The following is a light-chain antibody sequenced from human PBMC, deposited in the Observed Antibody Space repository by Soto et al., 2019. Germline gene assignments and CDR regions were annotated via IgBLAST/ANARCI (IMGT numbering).Light chain of an antibody. Sequence: EIVLSQSPATLSSFPGDRVTLSCRASQAVNTRLAWYQHKPGQAPRLLIYLTSNRATGIPDRFSGSGSGTDFTLTISRLEPEDFAVYYCQQYGSSPGTFGQGTKVDI. CDR3: QQYGSSPGT. V-gene: IGKV3-20*01. CDR1: QAVNTR. J-gene: IGKJ1*01. CDR2: LTS.